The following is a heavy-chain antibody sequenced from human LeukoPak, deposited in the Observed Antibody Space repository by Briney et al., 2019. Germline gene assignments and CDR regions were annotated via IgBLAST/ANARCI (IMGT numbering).Heavy chain of an antibody. CDR1: GYTFTTYY. Sequence: ASVKVSCKTSGYTFTTYYITWVRQAPGQGLEWMGWISAYNGNTNYAQKLRGRVTMTTDTSTGTVYMELRSLRSDVTAMYYCAAHSFGYYEYWGQGTLVTVSS. J-gene: IGHJ4*02. V-gene: IGHV1-18*01. CDR2: ISAYNGNT. CDR3: AAHSFGYYEY. D-gene: IGHD3-22*01.